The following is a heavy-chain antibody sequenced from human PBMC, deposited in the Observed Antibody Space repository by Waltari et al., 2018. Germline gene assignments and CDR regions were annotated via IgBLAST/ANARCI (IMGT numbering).Heavy chain of an antibody. V-gene: IGHV3-21*01. D-gene: IGHD7-27*01. J-gene: IGHJ4*02. CDR1: GFSFSDSS. Sequence: EVHLVESGGGLVKPGGSLRLSCAASGFSFSDSSLNWVRQVPGKGLEWVSSISSSSGYTHYADSVKGRFTISRDNAKNSLYLQMNSLRAEDTAVYYCATGGWGFYLDYWGQGTLVTVSS. CDR3: ATGGWGFYLDY. CDR2: ISSSSGYT.